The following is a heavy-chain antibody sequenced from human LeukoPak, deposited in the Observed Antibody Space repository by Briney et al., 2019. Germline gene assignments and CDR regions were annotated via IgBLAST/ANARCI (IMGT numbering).Heavy chain of an antibody. D-gene: IGHD6-6*01. J-gene: IGHJ6*03. CDR1: GGSFSGYY. V-gene: IGHV4-59*01. CDR2: IYYSGST. CDR3: ARGCSSSSYYYYYYYMDV. Sequence: SETLSLTCAVYGGSFSGYYWSWIRQPPGKGLEWIGYIYYSGSTNYNPSLKSRVTISVDTSKNQFSLKLSSVTAADTAVYYCARGCSSSSYYYYYYYMDVWGKGTTVTVSS.